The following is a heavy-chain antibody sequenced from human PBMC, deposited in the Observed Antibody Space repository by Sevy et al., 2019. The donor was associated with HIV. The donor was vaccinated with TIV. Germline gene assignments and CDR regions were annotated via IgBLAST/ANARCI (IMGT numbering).Heavy chain of an antibody. CDR3: AGTQEGYGSGSYYNVWEDYYGMDV. CDR2: ISYDGSSK. CDR1: GFTFSSYA. J-gene: IGHJ6*02. Sequence: GSLRLSCAASGFTFSSYAMHWVRQAPGKGLEWVAVISYDGSSKYYAASVKGRFTISRDNSKNTLFLQMNSLRAEDTAVYYCAGTQEGYGSGSYYNVWEDYYGMDVWGQGTTVTVSS. V-gene: IGHV3-30-3*01. D-gene: IGHD3-10*01.